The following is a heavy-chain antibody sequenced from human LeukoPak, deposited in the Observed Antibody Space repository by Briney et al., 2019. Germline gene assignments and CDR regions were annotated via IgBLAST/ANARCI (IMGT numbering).Heavy chain of an antibody. CDR2: MGVSGDNV. D-gene: IGHD4-17*01. V-gene: IGHV3-23*01. CDR3: AKDPNGDYVGAFDT. CDR1: GFTFSAYG. Sequence: GGSLRLSCAASGFTFSAYGVTWVRQAPGKGLEWVSSMGVSGDNVHYADSVKGWFAISRDNSKNTLYLQMNSLRAEDAAVYYCAKDPNGDYVGAFDTWGQGTVVIVSS. J-gene: IGHJ3*02.